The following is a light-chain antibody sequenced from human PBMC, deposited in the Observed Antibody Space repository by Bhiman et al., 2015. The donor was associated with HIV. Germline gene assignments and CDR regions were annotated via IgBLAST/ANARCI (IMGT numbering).Light chain of an antibody. V-gene: IGLV2-14*03. J-gene: IGLJ2*01. Sequence: QSALTQPASVSGSPGQSITISCTGTSSDVGGYNSVSWYQQHPGKAPTLMIYDVTNRPSGVSNRFSGSKSGNTASLTISGLQAEDEADYYCSSYTNITTLGVFGGGTKLTVL. CDR3: SSYTNITTLGV. CDR1: SSDVGGYNS. CDR2: DVT.